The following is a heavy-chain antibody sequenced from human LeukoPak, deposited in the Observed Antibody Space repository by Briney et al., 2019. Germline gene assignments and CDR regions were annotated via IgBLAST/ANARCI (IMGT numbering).Heavy chain of an antibody. CDR1: GFTFSSYG. CDR2: ISYDGSNK. J-gene: IGHJ4*02. Sequence: GRSLRLSCAASGFTFSSYGMHWVRQAPGKGLEWVAVISYDGSNKYYADSVKGRFTISRDNSKNTLYLQMNSLRAEDTAVYYCAKDGVDVQPYSSGPVGYWGQGTLVTVSS. D-gene: IGHD6-19*01. V-gene: IGHV3-30*18. CDR3: AKDGVDVQPYSSGPVGY.